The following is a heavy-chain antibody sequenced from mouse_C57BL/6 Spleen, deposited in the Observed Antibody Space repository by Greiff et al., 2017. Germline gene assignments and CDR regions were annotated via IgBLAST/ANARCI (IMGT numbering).Heavy chain of an antibody. V-gene: IGHV1-15*01. D-gene: IGHD3-2*02. Sequence: QVQLQQSGAELVRPGASVTLSCKASGYPFTDYEMHWVQQTPVPGLEWIGAIDPETGGTAYNQKFKGKAILTADKSSSTAYMELRSLTSEDSAVYYCTRSSYHYAMDYWGQGTSVTVSS. CDR2: IDPETGGT. J-gene: IGHJ4*01. CDR3: TRSSYHYAMDY. CDR1: GYPFTDYE.